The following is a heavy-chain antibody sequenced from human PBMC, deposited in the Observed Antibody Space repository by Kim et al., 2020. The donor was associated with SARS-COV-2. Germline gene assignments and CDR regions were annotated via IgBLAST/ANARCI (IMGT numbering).Heavy chain of an antibody. D-gene: IGHD6-13*01. CDR1: GFTFSRYS. J-gene: IGHJ6*02. V-gene: IGHV3-48*04. Sequence: GGSLRLSCVASGFTFSRYSMNWVRQAPGKGLEWVSYISSSSSTIYYADSVKGRFTISRDNAKNSLYLQMNSLRAEDTAVYYCARGRDSSSWGTYYYYGMDVWGQGTTVTVSS. CDR3: ARGRDSSSWGTYYYYGMDV. CDR2: ISSSSSTI.